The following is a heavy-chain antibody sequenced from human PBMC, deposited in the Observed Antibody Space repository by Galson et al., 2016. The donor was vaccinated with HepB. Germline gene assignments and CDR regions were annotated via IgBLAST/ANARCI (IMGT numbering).Heavy chain of an antibody. CDR1: GFTFSSYS. J-gene: IGHJ6*02. V-gene: IGHV3-21*01. CDR3: AGWYLGYRFYGMDV. D-gene: IGHD6-19*01. Sequence: SLRLSCAASGFTFSSYSMNWVRQAPGKGLEWVSSIGSNNRYIYYADSVRGRFTISRVNAKRSLYLQMNSLRAEDTAVYYCAGWYLGYRFYGMDVWGQGTTVTVSS. CDR2: IGSNNRYI.